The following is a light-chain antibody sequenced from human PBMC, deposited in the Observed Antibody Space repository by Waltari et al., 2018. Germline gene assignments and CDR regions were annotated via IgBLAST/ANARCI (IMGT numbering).Light chain of an antibody. J-gene: IGLJ3*02. CDR1: SSNIGSTS. Sequence: QSVLTQPPSASGTPGQRVTISCSGSSSNIGSTSVYWYQQLPGTAPKSLISRNNERPSGVPDRFSGSKSGTSASLAISGLLSEEESDYYCAAWDDSLSGYWVFGGGTKLTVL. CDR3: AAWDDSLSGYWV. CDR2: RNN. V-gene: IGLV1-47*01.